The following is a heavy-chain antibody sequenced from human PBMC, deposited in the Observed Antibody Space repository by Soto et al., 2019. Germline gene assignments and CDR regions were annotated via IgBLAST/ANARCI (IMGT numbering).Heavy chain of an antibody. CDR1: GFTFSDYA. Sequence: PGGSLRLSCAASGFTFSDYAMAWVRQAPGKGLERVAGLSDSGVTTHYADSVKGRFTISRDNSKNTLFLQMKSLSVADTAVYYCAKGKISTPTYASFDSWGQGTLVTVSS. CDR3: AKGKISTPTYASFDS. CDR2: LSDSGVTT. V-gene: IGHV3-23*01. J-gene: IGHJ5*01. D-gene: IGHD2-15*01.